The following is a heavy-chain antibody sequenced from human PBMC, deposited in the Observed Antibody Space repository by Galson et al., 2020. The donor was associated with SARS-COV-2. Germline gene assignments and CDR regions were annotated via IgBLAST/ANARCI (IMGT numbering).Heavy chain of an antibody. J-gene: IGHJ6*03. CDR1: GFTFSSYA. D-gene: IGHD3-3*01. V-gene: IGHV3-30*04. Sequence: GGALRLSCAASGFTFSSYAMHWVRQAPGKGLEWVAVISYDGSNKYYADSVKGRFTISRDNSKNTLYLQMNSLRAEDTAVYYCARDPGITIFGVVYYYYMDVWGKGTMVTVSS. CDR2: ISYDGSNK. CDR3: ARDPGITIFGVVYYYYMDV.